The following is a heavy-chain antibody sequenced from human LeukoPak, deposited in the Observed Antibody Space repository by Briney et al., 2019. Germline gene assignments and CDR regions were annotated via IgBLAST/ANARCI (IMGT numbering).Heavy chain of an antibody. Sequence: GGSLRLSCAASGFTFSSYWMNWVRQAPGKGLVWVSRIASDGSSTTYADSAKGRFSISRDNAKNTLYLQMNSLRVEDTAVYYCARGRPHGNDYWGQGTLVTVSS. J-gene: IGHJ4*02. CDR2: IASDGSST. V-gene: IGHV3-74*01. D-gene: IGHD4-23*01. CDR3: ARGRPHGNDY. CDR1: GFTFSSYW.